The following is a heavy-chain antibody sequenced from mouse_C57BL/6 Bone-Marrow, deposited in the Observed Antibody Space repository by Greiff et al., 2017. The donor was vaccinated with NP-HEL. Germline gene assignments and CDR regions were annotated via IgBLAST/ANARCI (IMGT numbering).Heavy chain of an antibody. V-gene: IGHV1-22*01. CDR3: ARGENYYDYDPAWFAY. CDR2: INPNNGGT. D-gene: IGHD2-4*01. Sequence: EVKLMESGPELVKPGASVKMSCKASGYTFTDYNMHWVKQSHGKSLEWIGYINPNNGGTSYNQKFKGKATLTVNKSSSTAYMELRSLTSEDSAVYYCARGENYYDYDPAWFAYWGQGTLVTVSA. CDR1: GYTFTDYN. J-gene: IGHJ3*01.